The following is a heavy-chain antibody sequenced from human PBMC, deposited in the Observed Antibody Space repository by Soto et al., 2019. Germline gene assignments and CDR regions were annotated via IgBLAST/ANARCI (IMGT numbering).Heavy chain of an antibody. CDR1: GDSISSYY. J-gene: IGHJ4*02. CDR3: VRHAQWIIRAY. CDR2: IHYSGST. D-gene: IGHD5-12*01. Sequence: ASETLSLTCTVSGDSISSYYWSWIRQPPGKGLEWIGYIHYSGSTNYNPSLKSRVTISVDTSKNQFSLRLSSVTAADTAVYYCVRHAQWIIRAYWGQGSLVTVSS. V-gene: IGHV4-59*08.